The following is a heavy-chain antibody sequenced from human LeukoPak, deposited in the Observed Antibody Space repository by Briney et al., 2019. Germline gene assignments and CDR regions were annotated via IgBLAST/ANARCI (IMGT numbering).Heavy chain of an antibody. CDR1: GFTFDDYA. D-gene: IGHD3-22*01. CDR2: ISWNSGSI. Sequence: GRSLRLSCAASGFTFDDYAMHWVRQAPGKGLEWVSGISWNSGSIGYADSVKGRFTISRDNAKNSLYLQMNSLRAEDTALYYCAKAKYYYDSSGYYYFDYWGQGTLVTVSS. CDR3: AKAKYYYDSSGYYYFDY. J-gene: IGHJ4*02. V-gene: IGHV3-9*01.